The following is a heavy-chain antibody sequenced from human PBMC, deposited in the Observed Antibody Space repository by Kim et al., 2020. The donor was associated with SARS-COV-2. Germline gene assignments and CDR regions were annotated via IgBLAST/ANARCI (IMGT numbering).Heavy chain of an antibody. J-gene: IGHJ4*02. CDR3: GGVVVAAEYFDY. Sequence: YYNPSRKSRVTISVDTSKNQCSLKLSSVTAADTAVYYGGGVVVAAEYFDYWGQGTLVTVSS. V-gene: IGHV4-39*01. D-gene: IGHD2-15*01.